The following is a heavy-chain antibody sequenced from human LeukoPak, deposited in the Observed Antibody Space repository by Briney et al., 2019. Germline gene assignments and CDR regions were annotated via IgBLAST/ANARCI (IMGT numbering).Heavy chain of an antibody. CDR1: GGSIRSSYYY. D-gene: IGHD3-22*01. J-gene: IGHJ4*02. Sequence: PSETLSLTCTVSGGSIRSSYYYWGWIRQPPWKGLEWIGSIYDSGSTYYNPSLKSRVTIPLDTSKNQFSLKLRSVTAADTAVYYCARANYYDSTGYLPVVYPSDYWGQGTLVTVSS. CDR3: ARANYYDSTGYLPVVYPSDY. V-gene: IGHV4-39*07. CDR2: IYDSGST.